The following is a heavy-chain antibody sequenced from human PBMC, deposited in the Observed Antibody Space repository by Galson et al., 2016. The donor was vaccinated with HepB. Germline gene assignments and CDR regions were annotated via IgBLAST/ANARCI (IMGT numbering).Heavy chain of an antibody. Sequence: SLRLSCAASGLTFSRFWMTRVRQAPGKGLEWVANINQDGSEKHYLDSVGGRFTISRDNAKNSLYLQMNSLRAEDTAVYFCARAYQYTLDYWGQGTLVTVSS. J-gene: IGHJ4*02. CDR2: INQDGSEK. D-gene: IGHD1-1*01. CDR3: ARAYQYTLDY. V-gene: IGHV3-7*04. CDR1: GLTFSRFW.